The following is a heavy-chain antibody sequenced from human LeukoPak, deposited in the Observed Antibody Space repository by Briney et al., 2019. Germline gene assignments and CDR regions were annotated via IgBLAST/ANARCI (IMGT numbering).Heavy chain of an antibody. CDR1: RFTFSTYE. CDR2: ISSSGTTI. CDR3: ARGSYRPFDY. D-gene: IGHD3-16*02. J-gene: IGHJ4*02. Sequence: PGGSLTLDCAASRFTFSTYEMNCSHQAPGKGLVYVSNISSSGTTIYYADSVKGRFTISRDNAKKSLYLQMNSLRAEDTAVYYCARGSYRPFDYWGQRTLVTVSS. V-gene: IGHV3-48*03.